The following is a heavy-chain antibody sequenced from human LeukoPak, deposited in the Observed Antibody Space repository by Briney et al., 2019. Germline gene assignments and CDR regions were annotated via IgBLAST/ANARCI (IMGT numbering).Heavy chain of an antibody. D-gene: IGHD3-10*01. CDR2: ISYDGSYK. Sequence: PGRSLRLSCAASGFTFSSYGMHWVRQAPGKGLDWVTVISYDGSYKYYAESVKGRFTISRDNSKKTLYLQMNSLRAEDTAVYYCAKDHGSESYHDPNWFDPWGQGTLVTVSS. CDR3: AKDHGSESYHDPNWFDP. V-gene: IGHV3-30*18. J-gene: IGHJ5*02. CDR1: GFTFSSYG.